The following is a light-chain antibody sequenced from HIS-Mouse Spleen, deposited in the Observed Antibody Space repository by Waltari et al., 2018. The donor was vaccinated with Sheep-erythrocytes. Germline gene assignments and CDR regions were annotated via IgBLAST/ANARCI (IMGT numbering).Light chain of an antibody. CDR1: SRDVGGYND. CDR3: SSYAGSNNWV. CDR2: DVS. Sequence: QSALTPARSVSGSPGQSVTIYCTGTSRDVGGYNDFSWYQQQPGKAPKLMIYDVSKRPSGVPDRFSGSKSGNTASLTISGLQAEDEADYYCSSYAGSNNWVFGGGTKLTVL. V-gene: IGLV2-11*01. J-gene: IGLJ3*02.